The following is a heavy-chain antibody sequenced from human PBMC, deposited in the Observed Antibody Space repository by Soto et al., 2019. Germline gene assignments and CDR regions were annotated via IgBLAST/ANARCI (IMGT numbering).Heavy chain of an antibody. V-gene: IGHV3-15*07. Sequence: GGSLRLSCAASGFTFSNAWMNWVRQAPEKGLEWVGRIKSKTDGGTTDYAAPVKGRFTISRDDSKNTLYLQMNSLKTEDTAVYYCTTVILYHYDRSGYYYVATNFDYWGQGTLVTVSS. CDR3: TTVILYHYDRSGYYYVATNFDY. J-gene: IGHJ4*02. D-gene: IGHD3-22*01. CDR2: IKSKTDGGTT. CDR1: GFTFSNAW.